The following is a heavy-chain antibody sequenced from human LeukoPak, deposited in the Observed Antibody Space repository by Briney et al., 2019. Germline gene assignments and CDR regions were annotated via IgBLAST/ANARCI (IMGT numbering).Heavy chain of an antibody. J-gene: IGHJ4*02. CDR1: GDSIASSSYF. V-gene: IGHV4-39*01. CDR2: IYYSGTS. CDR3: ARAPDPNSSGWYYFDD. D-gene: IGHD6-19*01. Sequence: SETLSLTCTVSGDSIASSSYFWGWIRQPPGKGLEWIGGIYYSGTSYCNPSLKSRVTISVDTSKSQFSLQLSSVTAADTAVYYCARAPDPNSSGWYYFDDWGQGTLVTVSS.